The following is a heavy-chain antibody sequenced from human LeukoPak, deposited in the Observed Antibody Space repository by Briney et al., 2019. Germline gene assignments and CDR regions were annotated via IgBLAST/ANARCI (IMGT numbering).Heavy chain of an antibody. CDR2: INPTGGST. D-gene: IGHD6-13*01. CDR3: ALYSSTWY. V-gene: IGHV1-46*01. Sequence: ASVKVSCKASGCTFTTYYIHWVRQAPGQGLEWMGIINPTGGSTTYAQKFQGRVTMTGDTSTSTVFMELNSLRSEDTAVYYCALYSSTWYWGQGTLVTVSS. J-gene: IGHJ4*02. CDR1: GCTFTTYY.